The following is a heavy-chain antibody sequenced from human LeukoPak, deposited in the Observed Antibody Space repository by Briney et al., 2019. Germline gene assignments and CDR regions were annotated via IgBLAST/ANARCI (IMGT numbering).Heavy chain of an antibody. CDR1: GFTFSSYT. D-gene: IGHD4-17*01. CDR3: ARGATVTTDWYFDL. Sequence: GGSLRLSCAASGFTFSSYTMSWVRQAPGKGLEWVCSISSSSSYIYYADSVKGRFTISRDNAKNSLYLQMSSLRAEDTAVYYCARGATVTTDWYFDLWGRGTLVTVSS. J-gene: IGHJ2*01. V-gene: IGHV3-21*01. CDR2: ISSSSSYI.